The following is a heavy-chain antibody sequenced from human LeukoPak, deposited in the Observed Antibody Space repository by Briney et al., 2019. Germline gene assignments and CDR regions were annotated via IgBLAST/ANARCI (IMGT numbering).Heavy chain of an antibody. CDR1: GFTFSSYA. CDR2: ISGSGGST. V-gene: IGHV3-23*01. J-gene: IGHJ1*01. CDR3: AKAYYYDSSGLEYFQH. Sequence: GGSLRLSCAASGFTFSSYAMSWVRQAPGKGLEWVSAISGSGGSTYYADSVKGRFTISRGNSKNTLYLQMNSLRAEDTAVYYCAKAYYYDSSGLEYFQHWGQGTLVTVSS. D-gene: IGHD3-22*01.